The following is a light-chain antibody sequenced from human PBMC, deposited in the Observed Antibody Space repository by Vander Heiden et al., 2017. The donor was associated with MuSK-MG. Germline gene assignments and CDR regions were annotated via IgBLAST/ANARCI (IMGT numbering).Light chain of an antibody. CDR1: QNILYSSNNKNY. CDR3: LRDDESPPT. V-gene: IGKV4-1*01. J-gene: IGKJ1*01. Sequence: DIVMTQSPDSLAVSLGERATINCKSSQNILYSSNNKNYLAWYQQRPVQPPKMLFYWASTRESRVPDPFTGTGSRTDFTLTISSLQAEDMAVYYSLRDDESPPTFGQGTRLEIK. CDR2: WAS.